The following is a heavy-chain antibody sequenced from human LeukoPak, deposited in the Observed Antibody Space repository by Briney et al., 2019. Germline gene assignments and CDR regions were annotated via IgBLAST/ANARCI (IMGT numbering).Heavy chain of an antibody. Sequence: ASVKVSCKASGGTFSSYAISWVRQAPGQGLEWMGDIIPIFGTANYAQKFQGRVTITADESTNTAYMELSSLRSEDTAVYYCARRGAFDWYFDLWGRGTLVTVSS. D-gene: IGHD1-26*01. CDR2: IIPIFGTA. J-gene: IGHJ2*01. V-gene: IGHV1-69*13. CDR1: GGTFSSYA. CDR3: ARRGAFDWYFDL.